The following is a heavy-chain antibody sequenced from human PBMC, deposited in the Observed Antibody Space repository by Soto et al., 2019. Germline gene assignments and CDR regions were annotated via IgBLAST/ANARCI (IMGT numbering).Heavy chain of an antibody. J-gene: IGHJ4*02. CDR3: ARGRWLRPGVFDY. Sequence: SETLSLTCAVYGGSFSGYYWSWIRQPPGKGLEWIGEINHSGSTNYNPSLKSRVTISVDTSKNQFSLKLSSVTAADTAVYYCARGRWLRPGVFDYWGQGTLVTVSS. CDR1: GGSFSGYY. CDR2: INHSGST. V-gene: IGHV4-34*01. D-gene: IGHD5-12*01.